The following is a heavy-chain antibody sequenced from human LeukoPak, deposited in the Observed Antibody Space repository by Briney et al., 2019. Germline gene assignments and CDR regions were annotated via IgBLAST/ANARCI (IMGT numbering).Heavy chain of an antibody. V-gene: IGHV1-46*01. CDR1: GYTFTSYY. J-gene: IGHJ4*02. Sequence: ASVKVSCKASGYTFTSYYMHWVRQAPGQGLGWMGIINPSGGSTSYAQKFQGRVTMTRDMSTSTVYMELSSLRSEDTAVYYCARDPGLLWFGELFDYWGQGTLVTVSS. D-gene: IGHD3-10*01. CDR3: ARDPGLLWFGELFDY. CDR2: INPSGGST.